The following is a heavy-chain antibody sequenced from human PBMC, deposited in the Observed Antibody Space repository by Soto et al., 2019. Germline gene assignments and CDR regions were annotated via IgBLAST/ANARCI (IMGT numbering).Heavy chain of an antibody. CDR1: GFRFSSYG. D-gene: IGHD4-17*01. CDR3: AKDPRGNGDVTHYYNGMDV. Sequence: QAQLVESGGGVVQPGRSLRLSCEVSGFRFSSYGVHWVRQAPGKGLEWVALISDDGRNTFYPDSVKGRFSISRDNSKNTVYLQMNSLRAEDTAVYHCAKDPRGNGDVTHYYNGMDVWGQGTTVTVSS. J-gene: IGHJ6*02. V-gene: IGHV3-30*18. CDR2: ISDDGRNT.